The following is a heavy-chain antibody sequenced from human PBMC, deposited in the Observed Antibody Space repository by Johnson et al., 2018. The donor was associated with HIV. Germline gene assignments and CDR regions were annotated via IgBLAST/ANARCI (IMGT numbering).Heavy chain of an antibody. CDR3: AKDSDRFYYGSGDAFDI. J-gene: IGHJ3*02. CDR2: ISWDGGNT. Sequence: VQLVESGGVVVQPGGSLRLSCAASGFSFDDYAMHWVRQVPGRGLEWVSLISWDGGNTHYADSVKGRFIISRDNSKNSLYLQMNILRAEDTALYFCAKDSDRFYYGSGDAFDIWGQGTMVTVSS. V-gene: IGHV3-43D*03. D-gene: IGHD3-10*01. CDR1: GFSFDDYA.